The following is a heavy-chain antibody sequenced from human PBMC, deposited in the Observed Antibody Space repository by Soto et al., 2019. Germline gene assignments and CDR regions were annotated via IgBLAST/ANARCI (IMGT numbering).Heavy chain of an antibody. Sequence: QVQLVQSGAEVKKPGASVKVSCKASGYIFTAYRLHWVRQAPGQRLEWMGWINTDTGDTKSSQHFQDRVTFTRDTSATTAYMELSSLTSEDTAVYSCARKEPGNQKPFDYWGQGTLVTVSS. CDR1: GYIFTAYR. CDR3: ARKEPGNQKPFDY. J-gene: IGHJ4*02. D-gene: IGHD1-1*01. CDR2: INTDTGDT. V-gene: IGHV1-3*04.